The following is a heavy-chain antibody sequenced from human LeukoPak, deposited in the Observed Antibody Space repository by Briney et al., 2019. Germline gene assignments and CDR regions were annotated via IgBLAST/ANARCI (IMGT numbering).Heavy chain of an antibody. CDR2: IKGDGSEK. J-gene: IGHJ4*02. Sequence: GGSLRLSCAASGFTFSNHWINWVRQAPGKGLEWVANIKGDGSEKWYLDSVKGRFTTSRDNAKTSAYLQMDSLRGEDTAVYYCVAIAGDYWGQRILVSVSS. CDR1: GFTFSNHW. V-gene: IGHV3-7*01. D-gene: IGHD2-21*01. CDR3: VAIAGDY.